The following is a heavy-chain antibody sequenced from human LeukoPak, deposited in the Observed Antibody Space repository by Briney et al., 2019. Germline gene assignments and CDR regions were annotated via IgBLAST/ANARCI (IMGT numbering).Heavy chain of an antibody. CDR2: ISSSGVNT. J-gene: IGHJ4*02. D-gene: IGHD7-27*01. CDR1: GFTFSSYA. Sequence: TGGSLRLSCAASGFTFSSYAMSWVRQTPGKGLEWVSAISSSGVNTYYADSVKGRFTISRDNSKNTLYLQMKSLRAEDTAVNYCARDRPNWGIDCWGQGTLVTVSS. V-gene: IGHV3-23*01. CDR3: ARDRPNWGIDC.